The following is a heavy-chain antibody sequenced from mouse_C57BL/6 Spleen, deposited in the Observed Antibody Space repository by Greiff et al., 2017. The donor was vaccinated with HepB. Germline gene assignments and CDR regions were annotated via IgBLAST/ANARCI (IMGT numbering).Heavy chain of an antibody. V-gene: IGHV1-15*01. D-gene: IGHD2-2*01. CDR3: TRDGLRQDYFDY. J-gene: IGHJ2*01. CDR1: GYTFTDYE. CDR2: IDPETGGT. Sequence: VKLQESGAELVRPGASVTLSCKASGYTFTDYEMHWVKQTPVHGLEWIGAIDPETGGTAYNQKFKGKAILTADKSSSTAYMELRSLTSEDSAVYYCTRDGLRQDYFDYWGQGTTVTVSS.